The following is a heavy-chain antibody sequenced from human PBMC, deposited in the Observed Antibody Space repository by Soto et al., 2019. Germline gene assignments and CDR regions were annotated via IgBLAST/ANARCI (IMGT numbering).Heavy chain of an antibody. Sequence: SGPTLVNPTQTLTLTCTFSGFSLSTSGVGVGWIRQPPGKALEWLALIYWDDDKHYSPSLKSRLTITKDTSKNQVVLTMTNMDPVDTATYYCARILDGGYEIRNSYYYYMDVWGKGTTVTVAS. CDR3: ARILDGGYEIRNSYYYYMDV. J-gene: IGHJ6*03. V-gene: IGHV2-5*02. CDR1: GFSLSTSGVG. CDR2: IYWDDDK. D-gene: IGHD5-12*01.